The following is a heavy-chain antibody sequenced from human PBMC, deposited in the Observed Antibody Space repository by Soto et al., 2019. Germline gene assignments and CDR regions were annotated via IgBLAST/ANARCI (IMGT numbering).Heavy chain of an antibody. D-gene: IGHD6-13*01. CDR2: IYSGGST. CDR3: ARARPQDSSWYVYGYFDY. J-gene: IGHJ4*02. V-gene: IGHV3-66*01. CDR1: GFTVSSNY. Sequence: GGSLRLSCAASGFTVSSNYMSWVRQAPGKGLEWVSVIYSGGSTYYAASVKGRFTSSRDNSKNTLYLQMNSLRAEDTAVYYCARARPQDSSWYVYGYFDYWGQGTLVTVSS.